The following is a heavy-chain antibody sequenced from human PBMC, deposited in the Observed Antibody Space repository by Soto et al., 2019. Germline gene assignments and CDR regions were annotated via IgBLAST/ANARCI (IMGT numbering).Heavy chain of an antibody. D-gene: IGHD2-2*01. V-gene: IGHV4-31*03. CDR1: GGSISSGGYY. CDR3: ARVTTSSTSCLDY. J-gene: IGHJ4*02. CDR2: IYYSGST. Sequence: QLQLQESGPGLVKPSQTLSLTCTVSGGSISSGGYYWSWIRQHPGKGLEWIGYIYYSGSTYYNPSLKSRVTIAVDTSKNQCSVKLSSVTAADTAVYYCARVTTSSTSCLDYWGQGTLVIVSS.